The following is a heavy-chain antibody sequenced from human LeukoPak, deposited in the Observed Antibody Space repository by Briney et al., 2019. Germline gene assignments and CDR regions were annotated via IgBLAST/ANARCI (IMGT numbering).Heavy chain of an antibody. CDR1: VYTFTSYD. D-gene: IGHD3-3*01. V-gene: IGHV1-8*02. Sequence: ASVKVSCKASVYTFTSYDINCVRQATGQGLEWMGWMNPYSGNTGCAQKSQGRVTMTRNTSISTAYMELSSLRSEDTAVYYCARHRSRRLRFLEWFEGGMDVWGQGTTVTVSS. J-gene: IGHJ6*02. CDR3: ARHRSRRLRFLEWFEGGMDV. CDR2: MNPYSGNT.